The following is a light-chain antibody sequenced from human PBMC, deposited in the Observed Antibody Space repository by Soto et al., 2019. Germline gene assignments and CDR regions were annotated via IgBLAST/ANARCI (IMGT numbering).Light chain of an antibody. V-gene: IGLV2-23*01. CDR3: CSYAGSLYV. J-gene: IGLJ1*01. CDR2: EGS. CDR1: SSDVGSYNL. Sequence: QCVLNQPASVTGAAGQGISISCTGTSSDVGSYNLVSWYQQHPGKAPKLMIYEGSKRPSGVSNRFSGSKSGNTASLTISGLQAEDEADYYCCSYAGSLYVFGTGTKVTVL.